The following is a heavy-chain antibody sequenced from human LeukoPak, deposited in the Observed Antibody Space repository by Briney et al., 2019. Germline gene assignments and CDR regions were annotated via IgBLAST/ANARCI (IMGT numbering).Heavy chain of an antibody. CDR2: ISGSGDNT. Sequence: GGSLRLSRAASGFTFSSYAMSWVRQAPGKGLEWVSGISGSGDNTYYADSVKGRFTISRDNSRNTLYVQVNSLGTEDTAAYYCAKGSYYDSSGSFYFDYWGQGTLVTVSS. CDR1: GFTFSSYA. D-gene: IGHD3-22*01. CDR3: AKGSYYDSSGSFYFDY. V-gene: IGHV3-23*01. J-gene: IGHJ4*02.